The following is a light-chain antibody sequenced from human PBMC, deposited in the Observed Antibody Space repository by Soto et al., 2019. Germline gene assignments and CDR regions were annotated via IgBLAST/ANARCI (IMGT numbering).Light chain of an antibody. V-gene: IGLV2-11*01. CDR2: DVS. J-gene: IGLJ1*01. CDR1: SSDVGGYNY. CDR3: CSYADNYTPYV. Sequence: QSALTQPRSVSGSPGQSVTISCTGTSSDVGGYNYVSWYQQHPGKAPKLMIYDVSKRPSGVPDRFSGSKSGNTASLTISGLQAEDEADYYCCSYADNYTPYVFGTGTKLTVL.